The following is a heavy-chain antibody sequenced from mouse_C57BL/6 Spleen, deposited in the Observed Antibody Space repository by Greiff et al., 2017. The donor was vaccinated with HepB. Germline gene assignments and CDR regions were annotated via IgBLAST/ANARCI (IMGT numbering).Heavy chain of an antibody. V-gene: IGHV3-6*01. Sequence: ESGPGLVKPSQSLSLTCSVTGYSITSGYYWNWIRQFPGNKLEWMGYISYDGSNNYNPSLKNRISITRDTSKNQFFLKLNSVTTEDTATYYCARERGLEAMDYWGQGTSVTVSS. D-gene: IGHD2-4*01. CDR1: GYSITSGYY. J-gene: IGHJ4*01. CDR3: ARERGLEAMDY. CDR2: ISYDGSN.